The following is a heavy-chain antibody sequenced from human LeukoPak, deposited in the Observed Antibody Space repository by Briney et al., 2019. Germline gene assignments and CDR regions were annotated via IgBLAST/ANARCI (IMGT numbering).Heavy chain of an antibody. D-gene: IGHD3-22*01. V-gene: IGHV3-53*01. CDR3: ASAYYYDSSVFDY. Sequence: GGSLRLSCAASGFTVSSNHMSWVRQAPGKGLEWVSVIYSGGSTYYADSVKGRFTISRDNSKNTLYLQMNSLRAEDTAVYYCASAYYYDSSVFDYWGQGTLVTVSS. J-gene: IGHJ4*02. CDR1: GFTVSSNH. CDR2: IYSGGST.